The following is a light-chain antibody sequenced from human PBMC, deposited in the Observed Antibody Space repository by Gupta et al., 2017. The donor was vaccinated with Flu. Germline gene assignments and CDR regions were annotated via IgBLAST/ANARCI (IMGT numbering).Light chain of an antibody. CDR2: DVS. J-gene: IGLJ1*01. V-gene: IGLV2-11*01. CDR3: CSYAGSSAWV. CDR1: SSDVGGYNY. Sequence: SVTISCTGTSSDVGGYNYVSWYQQHPGKAPKLMIYDVSKRPSGVPDRFSGSKSGNTASLTISGLQAEDEADYYCCSYAGSSAWVFGTGTKVTVL.